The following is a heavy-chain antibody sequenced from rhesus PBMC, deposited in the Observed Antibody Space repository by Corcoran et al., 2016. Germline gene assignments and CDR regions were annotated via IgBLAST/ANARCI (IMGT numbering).Heavy chain of an antibody. D-gene: IGHD4-29*01. Sequence: QVQLQESGPGLVKPSETLSITCAVSGYSLSTGYGWRGLRQPPGNGLVWIGYIGGSSGSTNYNPSLKSRVTISKDTSKNQFSLKLSSVTAADTAVYYCARERGYGSSWYFDYWGQGVLVTVSS. CDR2: IGGSSGST. V-gene: IGHV4-127*01. CDR3: ARERGYGSSWYFDY. J-gene: IGHJ4*01. CDR1: GYSLSTGYG.